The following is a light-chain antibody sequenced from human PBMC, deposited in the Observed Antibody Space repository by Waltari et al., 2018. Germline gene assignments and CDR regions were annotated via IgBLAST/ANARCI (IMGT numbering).Light chain of an antibody. CDR3: QQYDSFPFA. CDR2: KAS. Sequence: DIQMTQSPSTLSASVGDRVTITSRASQSISSWLAWYQQKPGKAPKLLIYKASSLESGVPSRFSGRGSGTEFTLTVSSLQPDDFATYYCQQYDSFPFAFGPGSTVDVK. V-gene: IGKV1-5*03. CDR1: QSISSW. J-gene: IGKJ3*01.